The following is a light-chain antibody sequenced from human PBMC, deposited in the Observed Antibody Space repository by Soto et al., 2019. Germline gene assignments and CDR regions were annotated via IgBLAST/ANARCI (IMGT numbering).Light chain of an antibody. V-gene: IGLV2-14*01. Sequence: QSALTQPASVSGSPGQSITISCTGTSSDVGGYNYVSWYQQHPGKAPKLMIYEDSNRPSGVSNRFSGSKSGNTASLTISGLQAEDEADYYCSSYTSSSTPLWVFGGGTKLTVL. CDR2: EDS. CDR1: SSDVGGYNY. J-gene: IGLJ3*02. CDR3: SSYTSSSTPLWV.